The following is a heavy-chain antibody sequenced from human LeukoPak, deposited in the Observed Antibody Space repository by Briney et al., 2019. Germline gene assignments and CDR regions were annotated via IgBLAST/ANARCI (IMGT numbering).Heavy chain of an antibody. CDR1: GYTFTDCY. D-gene: IGHD2-2*01. Sequence: ASVKVSCKASGYTFTDCYLNWVRQAPGQGLEWMGWINPNSGGTNYAQKFQGRVTMTRDTSISTAYMELSRLRSDDTAVYYCARDVVPAAMNWFDPWGQGTLVTVSS. J-gene: IGHJ5*02. V-gene: IGHV1-2*02. CDR2: INPNSGGT. CDR3: ARDVVPAAMNWFDP.